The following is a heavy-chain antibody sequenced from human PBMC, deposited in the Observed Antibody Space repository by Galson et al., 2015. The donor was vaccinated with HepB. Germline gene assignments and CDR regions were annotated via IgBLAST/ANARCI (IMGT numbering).Heavy chain of an antibody. V-gene: IGHV3-33*06. CDR3: AKDGIMVANNPYQLHF. CDR2: IWYDGSNK. CDR1: GFTFSSYG. Sequence: LRLSCAASGFTFSSYGMHWVRQAPGKGLEWVAVIWYDGSNKYYADSVKGRFTISRDNSKNTLYLQMNSLRAEDTAVYYCAKDGIMVANNPYQLHFWGQGTLVSVSS. J-gene: IGHJ4*02. D-gene: IGHD2-15*01.